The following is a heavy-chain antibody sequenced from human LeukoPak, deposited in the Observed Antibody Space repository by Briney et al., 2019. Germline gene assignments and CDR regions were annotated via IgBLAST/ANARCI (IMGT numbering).Heavy chain of an antibody. J-gene: IGHJ4*02. CDR1: GFTFSSYG. V-gene: IGHV3-30*03. Sequence: PGGSLRLSCAASGFTFSSYGMHWVRQAPGKGLEWVAVISYDGSNKYYADSVKGRFTISRDNSKNTLYLQMNSLRAEDTAVYYCARGHYDSSGYYLNCFDYWGQGTLVTVSS. CDR3: ARGHYDSSGYYLNCFDY. D-gene: IGHD3-22*01. CDR2: ISYDGSNK.